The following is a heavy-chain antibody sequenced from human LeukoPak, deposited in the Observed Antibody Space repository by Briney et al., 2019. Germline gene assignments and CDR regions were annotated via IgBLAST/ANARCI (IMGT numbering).Heavy chain of an antibody. J-gene: IGHJ4*02. D-gene: IGHD4-17*01. CDR2: IYSGGST. Sequence: GGSLRLSCAASGFTVSSNYMSWVRQAPGKGLEWVSVIYSGGSTYYADSVKGRFTISRDNSKSTLYLQMNSLRAEDTAVYYCARDALNDYGDYEGFDYWGQGTLVTVSS. V-gene: IGHV3-66*01. CDR3: ARDALNDYGDYEGFDY. CDR1: GFTVSSNY.